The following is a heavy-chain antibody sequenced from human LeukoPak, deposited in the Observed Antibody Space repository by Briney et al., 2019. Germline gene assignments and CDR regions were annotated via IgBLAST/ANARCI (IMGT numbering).Heavy chain of an antibody. CDR3: ARDHSSPSTQKYYFDY. Sequence: ASVTVSCTASGGTFSSYAISWVRQAPGQGLEWMGGIIPIFGTANYAQKFQGRVTITADESTSTAYMELSSLRSEDTAVYYCARDHSSPSTQKYYFDYWGQGTLVTVSS. J-gene: IGHJ4*02. D-gene: IGHD6-13*01. CDR1: GGTFSSYA. V-gene: IGHV1-69*13. CDR2: IIPIFGTA.